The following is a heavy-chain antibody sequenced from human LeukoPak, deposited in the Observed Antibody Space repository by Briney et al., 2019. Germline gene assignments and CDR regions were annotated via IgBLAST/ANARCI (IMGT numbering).Heavy chain of an antibody. D-gene: IGHD2-15*01. CDR2: IWYEGSNK. J-gene: IGHJ4*02. CDR1: VFTLRSYG. Sequence: PGGPLRLSCAASVFTLRSYGMHWVPHAPGKGLEGVAVIWYEGSNKYYADSVKARLTISRHNSKNTLYLQMNSLRAEDTAVYYCAKDQCSGGSCYSGYWGQGTLVTVSS. CDR3: AKDQCSGGSCYSGY. V-gene: IGHV3-33*06.